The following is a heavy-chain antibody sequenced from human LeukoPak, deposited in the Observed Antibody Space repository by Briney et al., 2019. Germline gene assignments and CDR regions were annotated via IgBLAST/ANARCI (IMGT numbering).Heavy chain of an antibody. V-gene: IGHV3-74*01. CDR3: AREAYYVMGV. CDR2: ISSDGSTT. CDR1: GFTFSNYW. J-gene: IGHJ6*02. Sequence: PGGSLRLSCAASGFTFSNYWMNWVRQAPGKGLVWVSRISSDGSTTTYADSVKGRITISRDNAKNTLYLQMNSLRAEDTAVYYCAREAYYVMGVWGQGTTVTVSS.